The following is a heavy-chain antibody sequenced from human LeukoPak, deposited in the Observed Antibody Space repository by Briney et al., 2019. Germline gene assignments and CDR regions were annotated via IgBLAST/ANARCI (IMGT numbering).Heavy chain of an antibody. CDR1: GFTFSSYA. CDR2: ISASGGST. Sequence: GGSLRLSCAASGFTFSSYAMHWVRQAPGKGLEWVSGISASGGSTYYADSVKGRFTISRDNSNNTLYLQMSSLRAEDTAVYYCAKVASGSYYSPLDYWGQGTLVTVSS. D-gene: IGHD1-26*01. CDR3: AKVASGSYYSPLDY. J-gene: IGHJ4*02. V-gene: IGHV3-23*01.